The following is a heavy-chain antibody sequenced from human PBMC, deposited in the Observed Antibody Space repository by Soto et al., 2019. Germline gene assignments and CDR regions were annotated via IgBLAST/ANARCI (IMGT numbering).Heavy chain of an antibody. CDR1: GYSFTSYW. D-gene: IGHD6-6*01. V-gene: IGHV5-51*01. CDR2: IYPGDSDT. Sequence: GESLKISCKGSGYSFTSYWIGWVRQMPGKGLEWMGIIYPGDSDTRYSPSFQGQVTISADKSISTAYLQWSSLKASDTAMYYCARLPGIAARRNYSYYYGMDVWGQGTTVTVSS. CDR3: ARLPGIAARRNYSYYYGMDV. J-gene: IGHJ6*02.